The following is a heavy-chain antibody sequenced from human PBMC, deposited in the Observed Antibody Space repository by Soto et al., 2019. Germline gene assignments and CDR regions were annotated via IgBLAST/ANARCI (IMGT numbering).Heavy chain of an antibody. CDR2: ISGSDGKT. V-gene: IGHV3-23*01. Sequence: GGSLRLSCAASGFSFGSYALGWVRQAPGKGLEWVSTISGSDGKTFYADSVKGRFSISRDTSKSTLYLQMNSLRADDTAMYYCTRCNYLDYWGQGTLVTVSS. J-gene: IGHJ4*02. CDR3: TRCNYLDY. D-gene: IGHD2-8*01. CDR1: GFSFGSYA.